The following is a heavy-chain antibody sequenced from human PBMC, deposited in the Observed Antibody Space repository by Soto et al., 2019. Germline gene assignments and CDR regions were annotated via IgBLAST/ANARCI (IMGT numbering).Heavy chain of an antibody. D-gene: IGHD3-16*01. J-gene: IGHJ5*02. Sequence: EVQLVESGGGLVKPGGSLRLSCAASGFTFSSHSMNRVRQAPGKGLEWVSSISSNSRSRYYPDSVKGRFPISRDNAKNAQYLQMNRLRAEDTAVYYCARDGCLGNRFPDNWFGPWGQGTLVA. CDR3: ARDGCLGNRFPDNWFGP. CDR1: GFTFSSHS. V-gene: IGHV3-21*01. CDR2: ISSNSRSR.